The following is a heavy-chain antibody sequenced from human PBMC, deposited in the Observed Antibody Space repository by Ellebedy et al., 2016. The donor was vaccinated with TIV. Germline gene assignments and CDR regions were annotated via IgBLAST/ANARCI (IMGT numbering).Heavy chain of an antibody. Sequence: GESLKISCAASGFTFSSYGMHWVRQAPGKGLEWVAVISYDGSNKYYADSVKGRFTISRDNSKNTLYLQMNSLRAEDTAVYYCAKDWARRGSYSVYWGQGTLVTVSS. D-gene: IGHD1-26*01. V-gene: IGHV3-30*18. CDR2: ISYDGSNK. CDR3: AKDWARRGSYSVY. CDR1: GFTFSSYG. J-gene: IGHJ4*02.